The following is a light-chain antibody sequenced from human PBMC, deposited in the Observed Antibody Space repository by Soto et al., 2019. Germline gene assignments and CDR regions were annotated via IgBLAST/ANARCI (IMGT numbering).Light chain of an antibody. Sequence: EIVLTQSPGTLSLSPGEEATLSCRASQSVSNNYLAWYQQKPGQAPRLLIHGATTRATGIPARFSGSGSGTEVTLTISSLQSEDFAVYYCQQYNNWPRTFGQGTKVDIK. CDR3: QQYNNWPRT. J-gene: IGKJ1*01. CDR1: QSVSNN. CDR2: GAT. V-gene: IGKV3-15*01.